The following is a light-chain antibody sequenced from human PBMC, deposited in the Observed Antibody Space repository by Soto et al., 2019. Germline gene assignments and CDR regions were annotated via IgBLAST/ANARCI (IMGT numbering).Light chain of an antibody. CDR2: DAS. CDR1: QSISSY. J-gene: IGKJ4*01. CDR3: QHDYNLLT. V-gene: IGKV3-11*01. Sequence: EIVLTQSPATLSLSPGERATLSCRASQSISSYLAWYQQKPGQAPRLLIYDASNRATGIPARFSGSGSGTDFTLTICSLEPEDFAVYYCQHDYNLLTFGGGSKVDIK.